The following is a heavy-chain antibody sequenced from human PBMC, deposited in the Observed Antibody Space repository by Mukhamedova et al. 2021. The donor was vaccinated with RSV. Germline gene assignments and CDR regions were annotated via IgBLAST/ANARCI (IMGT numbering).Heavy chain of an antibody. D-gene: IGHD3-10*01. CDR3: ARLWGYYCSGNYFSADDY. Sequence: GKGLEWVAVQSYDGDKKYYADSVKGRFTLSRDNSKSTLYLQMNSLRAEDTAVYYCARLWGYYCSGNYFSADDYWGQGTLVTVSS. V-gene: IGHV3-30*03. CDR2: QSYDGDKK. J-gene: IGHJ4*02.